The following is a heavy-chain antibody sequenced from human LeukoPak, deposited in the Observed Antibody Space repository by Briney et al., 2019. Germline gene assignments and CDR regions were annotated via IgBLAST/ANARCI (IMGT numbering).Heavy chain of an antibody. J-gene: IGHJ2*01. V-gene: IGHV7-4-1*02. CDR3: ARAGYSYGYWCFDL. D-gene: IGHD5-18*01. CDR1: GYTFTSHA. CDR2: LSPYSGNP. Sequence: GASVKVSCKASGYTFTSHAINWVRQAPGQGLEWMGWLSPYSGNPTYGQGFTGRFVFSLDTSVSTAYLEISSLQTEDTAVYYCARAGYSYGYWCFDLWGRGTLVTVSS.